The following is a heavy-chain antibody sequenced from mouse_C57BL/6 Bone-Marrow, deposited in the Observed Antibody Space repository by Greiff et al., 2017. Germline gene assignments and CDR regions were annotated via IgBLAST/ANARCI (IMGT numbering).Heavy chain of an antibody. D-gene: IGHD1-1*01. V-gene: IGHV1-18*01. CDR2: INPNNGGT. CDR3: ARWYYGSSYAMDY. Sequence: EVQGVESGPELVKPGASVKIPCKASGYTFTDYNMDWVKQSHGKSLEWIGDINPNNGGTIYNQKFKGKATLTVDKSSSTAYMELRSLTSEDTAVYYCARWYYGSSYAMDYWGQGTSVTVSS. J-gene: IGHJ4*01. CDR1: GYTFTDYN.